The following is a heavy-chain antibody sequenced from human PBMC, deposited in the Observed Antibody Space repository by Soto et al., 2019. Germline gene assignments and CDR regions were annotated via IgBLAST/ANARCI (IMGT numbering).Heavy chain of an antibody. J-gene: IGHJ5*01. CDR1: GFKFSNYA. D-gene: IGHD3-16*01. V-gene: IGHV3-48*03. CDR2: ISSSGSGSTI. CDR3: ARVAPGSTSWFDS. Sequence: GGSLRLSCAASGFKFSNYAMSWVRQAPGKGLEWVSYISSSGSGSTIYYADSARGRFTISRDNAKNSLYLQMSSLRAEDTAVYYCARVAPGSTSWFDSWGQGALVTVSS.